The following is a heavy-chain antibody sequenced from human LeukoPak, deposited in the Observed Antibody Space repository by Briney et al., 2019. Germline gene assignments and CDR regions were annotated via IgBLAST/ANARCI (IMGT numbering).Heavy chain of an antibody. Sequence: HGESLKISCKASGYSFTTYWIGWVRQMPGKGLEWMGIIYPADSDTKYSPSFQGQVTISADKSISTAYLQWSGLKASDSAMYYCARTGYTSGWYVGSFQYWGQGTLVTVSS. CDR2: IYPADSDT. CDR3: ARTGYTSGWYVGSFQY. D-gene: IGHD6-19*01. CDR1: GYSFTTYW. V-gene: IGHV5-51*01. J-gene: IGHJ4*02.